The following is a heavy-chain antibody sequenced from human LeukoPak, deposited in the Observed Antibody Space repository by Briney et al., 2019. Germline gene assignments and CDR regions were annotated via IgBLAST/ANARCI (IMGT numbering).Heavy chain of an antibody. Sequence: PSETLSLTCTVFGGSISSSSHYWGWLRQPPGEGLEWIGSIYFSGSTYYSPSLKSRVTISVDPSTNQFSLKLSSVTAADTAVYYCARLENYYYYGMDVWGQGTTVTVSS. CDR2: IYFSGST. CDR1: GGSISSSSHY. CDR3: ARLENYYYYGMDV. D-gene: IGHD1-1*01. J-gene: IGHJ6*02. V-gene: IGHV4-39*01.